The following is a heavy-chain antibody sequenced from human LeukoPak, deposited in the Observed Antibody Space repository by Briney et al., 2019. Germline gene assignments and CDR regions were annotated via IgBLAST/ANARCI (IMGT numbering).Heavy chain of an antibody. Sequence: PGGSLGLSCAASGFTFNNYGMSWVRQAPGKGLEWVSAISDGGGSTYYADSVKGRFTISRDNSKNTLYLQMNSLRAEDTAVYYCAKRSDYGGNWNHFDHWGQGTLVTVSS. V-gene: IGHV3-23*01. J-gene: IGHJ4*02. CDR3: AKRSDYGGNWNHFDH. D-gene: IGHD4-23*01. CDR2: ISDGGGST. CDR1: GFTFNNYG.